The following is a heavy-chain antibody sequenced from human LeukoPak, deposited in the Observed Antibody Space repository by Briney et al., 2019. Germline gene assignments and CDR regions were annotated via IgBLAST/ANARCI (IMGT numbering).Heavy chain of an antibody. J-gene: IGHJ4*01. V-gene: IGHV3-9*01. D-gene: IGHD4-23*01. CDR3: AKDLELGGNILFPTFHY. CDR1: GFTFEDYA. Sequence: PGGSLRLSCVASGFTFEDYAMHWVRQAPGKALEWVSGIGWNSGNIDYADSVKGRFTISRDNAKNSLYLQMDSLRVEDTALYYCAKDLELGGNILFPTFHYWGHGSLVTVSS. CDR2: IGWNSGNI.